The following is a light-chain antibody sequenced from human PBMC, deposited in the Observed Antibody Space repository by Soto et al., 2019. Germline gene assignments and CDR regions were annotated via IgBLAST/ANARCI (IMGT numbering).Light chain of an antibody. CDR2: TAS. V-gene: IGKV1-12*01. CDR3: QQANSFPLT. J-gene: IGKJ4*01. Sequence: DIQMTQSPSSVSASVGDRVTITCRASQGISSLLAWYQQKPGKAPNLLIHTASSLQSGVPSRFSGIGSGKDFTLTISSLQPEDFATYSCQQANSFPLTFGGGTKVEIK. CDR1: QGISSL.